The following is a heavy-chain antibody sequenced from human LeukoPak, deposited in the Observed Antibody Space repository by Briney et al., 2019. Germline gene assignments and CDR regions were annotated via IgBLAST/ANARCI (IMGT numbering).Heavy chain of an antibody. CDR3: AKGGYGSTWYPHY. CDR1: GFTFSSYV. CDR2: IRGSGGST. Sequence: GGSLRLSCAASGFTFSSYVMSWVRQAPGKGLEWVSGIRGSGGSTYYADSVKGRFTISRDNPKDTLYLQMDSLRADDTAVYYCAKGGYGSTWYPHYWGQGTLVTVSS. V-gene: IGHV3-23*01. J-gene: IGHJ4*02. D-gene: IGHD6-13*01.